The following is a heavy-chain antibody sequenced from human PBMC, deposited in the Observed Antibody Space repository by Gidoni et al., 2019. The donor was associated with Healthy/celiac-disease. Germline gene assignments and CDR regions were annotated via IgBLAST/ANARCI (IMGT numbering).Heavy chain of an antibody. D-gene: IGHD3-10*01. CDR2: SSGSGGST. J-gene: IGHJ4*02. CDR1: GFTFSSYA. CDR3: AKDVTVRGVPYYFDY. Sequence: EVQLLESGGGLVQPGGSLRLSCAASGFTFSSYAMSWVRQAPGKGLEWVSASSGSGGSTYYADSVKGRFTISRDNSKNTLYLQMNSLRAEDTAVYYCAKDVTVRGVPYYFDYWGQGTLVTVSS. V-gene: IGHV3-23*01.